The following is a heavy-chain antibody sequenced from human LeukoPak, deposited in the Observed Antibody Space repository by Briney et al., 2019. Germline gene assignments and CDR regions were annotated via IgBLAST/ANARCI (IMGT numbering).Heavy chain of an antibody. J-gene: IGHJ6*03. CDR3: ARGVGYYGSGSYLNYYYYYYMDV. CDR2: MNPNSGNT. Sequence: GASVKVSCKASGYTFTSYDINWVRQAPGQGLEWMGWMNPNSGNTGYAQKFQGRVTITRNTSISTAYMELSSLRSEDTAVYYCARGVGYYGSGSYLNYYYYYYMDVWGKGTTVTVSS. D-gene: IGHD3-10*01. CDR1: GYTFTSYD. V-gene: IGHV1-8*03.